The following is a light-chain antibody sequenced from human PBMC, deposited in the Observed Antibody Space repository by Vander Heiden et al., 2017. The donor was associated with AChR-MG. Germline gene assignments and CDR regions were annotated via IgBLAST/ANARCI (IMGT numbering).Light chain of an antibody. Sequence: SYELTPPSSVSVSPGQTARNTFSGDALAQKEDRWFQQKPGQAPVVVIYKDSERPSGIPERFSGSSSGTTVTLTISGAQVEDEADYYCYSAADNNVVFGGGTKLTVL. CDR3: YSAADNNVV. V-gene: IGLV3-27*01. CDR2: KDS. J-gene: IGLJ2*01. CDR1: ALAQKE.